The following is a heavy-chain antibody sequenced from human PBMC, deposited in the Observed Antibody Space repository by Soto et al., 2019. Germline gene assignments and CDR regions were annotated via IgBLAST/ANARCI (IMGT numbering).Heavy chain of an antibody. CDR2: ISAYNGNT. CDR3: ASVTAGGYFDY. V-gene: IGHV1-18*01. D-gene: IGHD6-13*01. CDR1: GYTFTGYG. Sequence: ASVKVSCKASGYTFTGYGISWVRQAPGQGLEWMGWISAYNGNTNYAQKLQGRVPMTTDTSTSTAYMELRSLRSDDTAVYYCASVTAGGYFDYWGQGTLVTVSS. J-gene: IGHJ4*02.